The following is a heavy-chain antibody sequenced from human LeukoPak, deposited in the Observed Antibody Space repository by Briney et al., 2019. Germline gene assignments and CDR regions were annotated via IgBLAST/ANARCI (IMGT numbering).Heavy chain of an antibody. V-gene: IGHV7-4-1*02. Sequence: GASVKVSCKASGYTFTSYAMNWVRQAPGQGLEWMGWINTNTGNPTYAQGFTGRFVFSLDTSVSTSYLQISSLKAEDTAVYYCARDSSSSGWLEWFDPWGQGTLVTVSS. D-gene: IGHD6-19*01. CDR2: INTNTGNP. CDR3: ARDSSSSGWLEWFDP. CDR1: GYTFTSYA. J-gene: IGHJ5*02.